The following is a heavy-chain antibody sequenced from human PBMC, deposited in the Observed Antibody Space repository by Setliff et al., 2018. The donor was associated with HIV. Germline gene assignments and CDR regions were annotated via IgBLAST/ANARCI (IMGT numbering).Heavy chain of an antibody. V-gene: IGHV3-73*01. CDR1: GFSNSA. Sequence: PGESLKISCAASGFSNSALHWVRQAPGKGLEWVGRIRSKANNYATEYGASVKGRFTISRDDSENMLYLQMNDLKTEDTAVYYCMDFAIAGAWDYWGQGTLVTVSS. CDR2: IRSKANNYAT. J-gene: IGHJ4*02. CDR3: MDFAIAGAWDY. D-gene: IGHD6-13*01.